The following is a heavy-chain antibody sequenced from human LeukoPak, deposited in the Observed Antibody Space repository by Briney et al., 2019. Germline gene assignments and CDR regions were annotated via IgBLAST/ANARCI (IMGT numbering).Heavy chain of an antibody. CDR1: GYSVTNYY. CDR2: SNPRGGGT. Sequence: ASVKVSCKAFGYSVTNYYLHWVRQAPGQGLEWMGESNPRGGGTSYAQRFQGRITVTRDTYTNTVYMDLSSLRSEDTANYYCARGAPTTRIGAGRFDYWGQGSLLTVAS. D-gene: IGHD5-12*01. CDR3: ARGAPTTRIGAGRFDY. J-gene: IGHJ4*02. V-gene: IGHV1-46*01.